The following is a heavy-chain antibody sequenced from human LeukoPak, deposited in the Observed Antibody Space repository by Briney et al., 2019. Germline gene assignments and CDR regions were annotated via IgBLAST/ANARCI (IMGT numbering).Heavy chain of an antibody. CDR2: ISSSGDAI. V-gene: IGHV3-48*03. Sequence: GGSLRLSCAASGFXFSAYDMNWVRQAPGKGLEWVSYISSSGDAIYYTDSVKGRFSTSRDNAKNSLYLQMNSLRAEDTAVYYCARAATEDGYNSGYWGQGTLVTVSS. J-gene: IGHJ4*02. CDR1: GFXFSAYD. CDR3: ARAATEDGYNSGY. D-gene: IGHD5-24*01.